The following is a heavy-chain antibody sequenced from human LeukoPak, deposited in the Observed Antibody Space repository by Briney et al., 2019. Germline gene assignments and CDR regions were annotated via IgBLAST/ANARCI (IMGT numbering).Heavy chain of an antibody. CDR1: GFTFSSYG. CDR2: IWYDGSNK. CDR3: ARDARYSSSWYYFDY. Sequence: SGGSLRLSCAASGFTFSSYGMHWVRQAPGKGLEWVAVIWYDGSNKYYADSVKCRFTISRDNSKNTLYLQMNSLRAEDTAVYYCARDARYSSSWYYFDYWGQGTLVTVSS. V-gene: IGHV3-33*01. J-gene: IGHJ4*02. D-gene: IGHD6-13*01.